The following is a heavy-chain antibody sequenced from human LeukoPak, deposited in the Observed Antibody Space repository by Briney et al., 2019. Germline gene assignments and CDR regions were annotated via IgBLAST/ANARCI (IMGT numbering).Heavy chain of an antibody. J-gene: IGHJ4*02. Sequence: GGSLRLSCAASGFTFSYYEMIWVRQAPGKGLEWVSYITGGSTTKNYPDSVKGRFTISRDNAKNSLYLQMNSLRAEDTAIYYCARDGDIAVATAPYYFDYWGQGILVTVSS. V-gene: IGHV3-48*03. CDR1: GFTFSYYE. CDR3: ARDGDIAVATAPYYFDY. D-gene: IGHD6-19*01. CDR2: ITGGSTTK.